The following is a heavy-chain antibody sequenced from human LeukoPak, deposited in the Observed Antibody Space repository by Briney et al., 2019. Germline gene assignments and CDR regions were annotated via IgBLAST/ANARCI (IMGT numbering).Heavy chain of an antibody. CDR3: AKTLRRGGPLQNYYYYGMDV. J-gene: IGHJ6*02. Sequence: ASVKVSCKASGYTFTGYYMHWVRQAPGQGLEWMGRINPNSGGTNYAQKFQGRVTMTRDTSISTAYMELSRLRSDDTAVYYCAKTLRRGGPLQNYYYYGMDVWGQGTTVTVSS. V-gene: IGHV1-2*02. CDR1: GYTFTGYY. D-gene: IGHD3-16*01. CDR2: INPNSGGT.